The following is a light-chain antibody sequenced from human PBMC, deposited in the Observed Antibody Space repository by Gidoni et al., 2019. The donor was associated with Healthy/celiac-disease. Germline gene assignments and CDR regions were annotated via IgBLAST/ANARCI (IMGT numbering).Light chain of an antibody. CDR3: QQYNNWPPLT. V-gene: IGKV3-15*01. CDR1: QSVSSN. CDR2: GAS. Sequence: EIGMTQSPATLSVSPGESATLSCRASQSVSSNLAWYQQKPGQAPRLLIYGASTRATGIPARFSGSGSGTEFTLTISSLQSEDFAVYYCQQYNNWPPLTFGGGTKVEIK. J-gene: IGKJ4*01.